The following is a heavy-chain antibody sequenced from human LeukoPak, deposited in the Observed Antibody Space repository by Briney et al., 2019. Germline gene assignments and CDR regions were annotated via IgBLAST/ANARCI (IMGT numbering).Heavy chain of an antibody. CDR2: IYYSGST. CDR3: ASPIYYDTSSYYYFDY. Sequence: SETLSLTCSVSGDSISSSSYYWGWIRQPPGKGLEWIGSIYYSGSTYYNPSLKSRVTISVDKSKNQFSLKLSSVTAADTAVYYCASPIYYDTSSYYYFDYWGQGTLVTVSS. D-gene: IGHD3-22*01. V-gene: IGHV4-39*01. CDR1: GDSISSSSYY. J-gene: IGHJ4*02.